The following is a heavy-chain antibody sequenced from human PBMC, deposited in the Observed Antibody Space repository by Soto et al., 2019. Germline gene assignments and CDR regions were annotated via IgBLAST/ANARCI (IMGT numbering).Heavy chain of an antibody. J-gene: IGHJ5*02. V-gene: IGHV4-31*03. D-gene: IGHD1-20*01. CDR3: ARVGGINWFDP. CDR2: IYYSGST. Sequence: QVQLQESGPGLVKPSQTLSLTCTVSGGSISSGGYYWSWIRQHPGKGLEWIGYIYYSGSTYYNPSLKSRVPISVDTSKTPSSLKLSSVTAADTAVYYCARVGGINWFDPWGQGTLVTVSS. CDR1: GGSISSGGYY.